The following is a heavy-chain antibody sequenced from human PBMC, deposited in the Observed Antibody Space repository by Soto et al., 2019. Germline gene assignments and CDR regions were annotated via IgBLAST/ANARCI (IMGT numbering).Heavy chain of an antibody. V-gene: IGHV4-30-4*01. CDR1: GGSISSGDYY. CDR2: IYYSGST. J-gene: IGHJ4*02. CDR3: ARSRDGYNSHDY. Sequence: SETLSLTCTVSGGSISSGDYYWSWIRQPPGKGLEWIGYIYYSGSTYYNPSLKSRVTISVDTSKNQFSLKLSSVTAADTAVYYCARSRDGYNSHDYWGQGTLVTVSS. D-gene: IGHD5-12*01.